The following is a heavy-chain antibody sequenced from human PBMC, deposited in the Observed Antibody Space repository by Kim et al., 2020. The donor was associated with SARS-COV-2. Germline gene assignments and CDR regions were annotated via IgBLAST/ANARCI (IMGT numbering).Heavy chain of an antibody. V-gene: IGHV3-23*01. J-gene: IGHJ4*02. Sequence: GGSLRLSCAASGFTFSSYAMSWVRQAPGKGLEWVSAISGSVGSTYYAAPVKGRFTISRDNSKNTLHLQMNSLRAEDTAVYYCAKDAIYSSTRAYYFDYWGQGTLVTVSS. CDR2: ISGSVGST. CDR3: AKDAIYSSTRAYYFDY. D-gene: IGHD6-13*01. CDR1: GFTFSSYA.